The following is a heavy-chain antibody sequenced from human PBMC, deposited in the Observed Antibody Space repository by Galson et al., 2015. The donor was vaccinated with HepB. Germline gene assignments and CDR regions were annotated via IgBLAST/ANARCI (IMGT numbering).Heavy chain of an antibody. D-gene: IGHD6-13*01. CDR1: GGSISSSSYY. CDR3: ARRGWQQLFDY. CDR2: IYYSGST. J-gene: IGHJ4*02. Sequence: LSLTCTVSGGSISSSSYYWGWIRQPPGKGLEWIGSIYYSGSTYYNPSLKSRVTISVDTSKNQFSLKLSSVTAADTAVYYCARRGWQQLFDYWGQGTLVTVSS. V-gene: IGHV4-39*01.